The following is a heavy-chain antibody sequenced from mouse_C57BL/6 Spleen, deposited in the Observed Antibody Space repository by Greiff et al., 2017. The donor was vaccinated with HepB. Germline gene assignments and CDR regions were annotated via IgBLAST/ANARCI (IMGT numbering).Heavy chain of an antibody. CDR1: GYTFTSYW. V-gene: IGHV1-69*01. J-gene: IGHJ3*01. CDR2: IDPSDSYT. CDR3: ARNDYDWFAY. Sequence: VQLVESGAELVMPGASVKLSCKASGYTFTSYWMHWVKQRPGQGLEWIGEIDPSDSYTNYNQKFKGKSTLTVDKSSSTAYMQLSSLTSEDSAVYYCARNDYDWFAYWGQGTLVTVSA. D-gene: IGHD2-4*01.